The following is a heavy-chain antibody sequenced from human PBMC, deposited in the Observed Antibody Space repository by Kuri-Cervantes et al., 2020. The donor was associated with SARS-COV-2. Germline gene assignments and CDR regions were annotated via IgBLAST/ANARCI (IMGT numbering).Heavy chain of an antibody. CDR1: GFTFSDYY. D-gene: IGHD5-12*01. CDR3: ARGSSGYDLTFDY. CDR2: ISSSGSYT. J-gene: IGHJ4*02. Sequence: GGSLRLSCAASGFTFSDYYMSWIRQAPGKGLEWVSYISSSGSYTNYADSVKGRFTISRDNAKNSLYLQMNSLRAEDTAVYYCARGSSGYDLTFDYWGQGTLVTVSS. V-gene: IGHV3-11*06.